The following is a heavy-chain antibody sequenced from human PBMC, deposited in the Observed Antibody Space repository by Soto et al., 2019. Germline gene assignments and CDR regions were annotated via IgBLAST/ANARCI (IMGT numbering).Heavy chain of an antibody. D-gene: IGHD2-2*01. CDR2: IIPIFGTA. CDR1: GGTFSSYA. CDR3: ARADIVVVPAANFYYYYGMDV. V-gene: IGHV1-69*13. J-gene: IGHJ6*02. Sequence: SVKVSCKASGGTFSSYAISWVRQAPGQGLEWMGGIIPIFGTANYAQKFQGRVTITADESTSTAYMELSSLRSEDTAVYYCARADIVVVPAANFYYYYGMDVWGQGTTVTVS.